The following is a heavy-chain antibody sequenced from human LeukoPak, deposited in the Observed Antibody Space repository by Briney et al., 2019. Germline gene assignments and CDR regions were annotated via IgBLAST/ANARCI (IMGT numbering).Heavy chain of an antibody. CDR2: IYYSGGT. CDR3: ARSNLGYCSGGSCHYYYYYYMDV. J-gene: IGHJ6*03. Sequence: SETLSLTCTVSGGSISSYYWSWIRQPPGRGLEWIGYIYYSGGTNYNPSLKSRVTISVDTSKNQFSLKLSSVTAADTAVYYCARSNLGYCSGGSCHYYYYYYMDVWGKGTTVTVSS. V-gene: IGHV4-59*01. CDR1: GGSISSYY. D-gene: IGHD2-15*01.